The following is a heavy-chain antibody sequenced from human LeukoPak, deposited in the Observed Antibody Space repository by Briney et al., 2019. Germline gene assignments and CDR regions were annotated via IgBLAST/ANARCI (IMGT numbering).Heavy chain of an antibody. V-gene: IGHV1-2*02. CDR1: GYTFPGYY. CDR2: ISPNSGVT. J-gene: IGHJ4*02. D-gene: IGHD3-10*01. Sequence: ASVKVYCKASGYTFPGYYMHWVGEAPGQGLEGMGWISPNSGVTNYAQKFQPRVTMTRDPSISTAYIELSRLRSDDTALYYCARAPKYYGTGSYSNDYWGQGTRATVSS. CDR3: ARAPKYYGTGSYSNDY.